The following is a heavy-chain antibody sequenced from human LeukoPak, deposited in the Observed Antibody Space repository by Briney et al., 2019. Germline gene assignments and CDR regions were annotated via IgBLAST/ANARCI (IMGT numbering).Heavy chain of an antibody. Sequence: SETLSLTCAVSSGSISSSSYYWGWIRQPPGKGLEWIGSIYYSGSTYYNPSLKSRVTISVDTSKNQFSLKLSSVTAADTAVYYCARGYCSGGSCFDYWGQGTLVTVSS. V-gene: IGHV4-39*07. D-gene: IGHD2-15*01. CDR2: IYYSGST. CDR3: ARGYCSGGSCFDY. J-gene: IGHJ4*02. CDR1: SGSISSSSYY.